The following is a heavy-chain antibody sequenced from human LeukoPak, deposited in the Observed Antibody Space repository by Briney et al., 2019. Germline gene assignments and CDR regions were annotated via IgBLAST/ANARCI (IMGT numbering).Heavy chain of an antibody. CDR2: IIPIFGTA. CDR1: GGTFSSYA. J-gene: IGHJ4*02. V-gene: IGHV1-69*05. CDR3: ARLGDSSGYQDY. D-gene: IGHD3-22*01. Sequence: GASVKVSCKASGGTFSSYAISWVRQAPGQGLEWMGGIIPIFGTANYAQKFQGRVTITTDESTSTAYMELSSLGSEDTAVYYCARLGDSSGYQDYWGQGTLVTVSS.